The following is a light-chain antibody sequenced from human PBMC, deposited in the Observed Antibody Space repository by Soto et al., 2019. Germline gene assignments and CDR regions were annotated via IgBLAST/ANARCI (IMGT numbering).Light chain of an antibody. CDR3: QQRSNWLIT. V-gene: IGKV3-11*01. J-gene: IGKJ5*01. Sequence: EIVLTQSPVTLSLSPGERATLSRRASQSVSSYLAWYQQKPGQAPRLLIYDASKRATGTPARFSGSGSGTDFTLTISSLEPEDFAVYYCQQRSNWLITFGQGTRLRL. CDR1: QSVSSY. CDR2: DAS.